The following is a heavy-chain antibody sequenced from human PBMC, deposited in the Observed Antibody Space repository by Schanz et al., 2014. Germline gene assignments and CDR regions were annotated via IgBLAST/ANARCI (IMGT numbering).Heavy chain of an antibody. CDR1: GYTFSDYY. J-gene: IGHJ4*02. CDR2: INPNTGDT. D-gene: IGHD1-26*01. CDR3: ARDNGRIPAANSFDY. Sequence: QVQLVQSGAEVKKPGASVKVSCKASGYTFSDYYIHWVRQAPGQGLEWMGWINPNTGDTKYAQKFQHRVNMTTDRTTSTVYMELRSLRFDDTAVYFCARDNGRIPAANSFDYWGQGTRVTVSS. V-gene: IGHV1-2*02.